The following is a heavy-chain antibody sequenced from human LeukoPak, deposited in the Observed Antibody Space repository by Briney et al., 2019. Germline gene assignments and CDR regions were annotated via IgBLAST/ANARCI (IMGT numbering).Heavy chain of an antibody. D-gene: IGHD4/OR15-4a*01. Sequence: ASVKVSCKASGYTFTGYYMHWVRQAPGQGLEWMGRINPNSGGTNYAQNFQGRVTMTRDTSISTASMELTRLTSDDTAVYYCARGGPTYGSKYNWFDPWGQGTLVTVSS. CDR3: ARGGPTYGSKYNWFDP. CDR1: GYTFTGYY. J-gene: IGHJ5*02. V-gene: IGHV1-2*06. CDR2: INPNSGGT.